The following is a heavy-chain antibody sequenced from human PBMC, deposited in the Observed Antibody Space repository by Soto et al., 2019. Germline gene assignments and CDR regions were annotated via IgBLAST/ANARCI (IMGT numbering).Heavy chain of an antibody. Sequence: QVQLVESGGGVVQPGRSLRLSCAASGFTFSSYGMHWVRQAPGKGLEWVAVISYDGSNKYYADSVKGRFTISRDNSKNTLYLQMNSLRAEDTAVYYCAKGVAYGSGSYRADYWGQGTLVTVSS. CDR1: GFTFSSYG. CDR2: ISYDGSNK. D-gene: IGHD3-10*01. V-gene: IGHV3-30*18. CDR3: AKGVAYGSGSYRADY. J-gene: IGHJ4*02.